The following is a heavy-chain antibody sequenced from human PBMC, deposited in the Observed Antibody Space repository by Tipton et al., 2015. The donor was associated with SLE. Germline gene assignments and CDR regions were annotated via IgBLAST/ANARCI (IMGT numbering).Heavy chain of an antibody. CDR3: ARSPVELELDY. CDR2: IHYIGST. CDR1: GGSVNSRNYY. V-gene: IGHV4-61*05. D-gene: IGHD1-7*01. Sequence: TLSLTCTVSGGSVNSRNYYWGWIRQPPGKGLEWIGYIHYIGSTNYNPSLKSRVTISLDKSKNQFSLKLSSVTAADTAVYYCARSPVELELDYWGQGTLVTVSS. J-gene: IGHJ4*02.